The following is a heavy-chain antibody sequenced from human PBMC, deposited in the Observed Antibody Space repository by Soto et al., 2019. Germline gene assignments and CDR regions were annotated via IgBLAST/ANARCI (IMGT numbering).Heavy chain of an antibody. D-gene: IGHD5-12*01. V-gene: IGHV3-11*01. J-gene: IGHJ4*02. CDR2: INSGGGST. CDR1: GFSLSDHA. Sequence: VESGGGLVKPGGSLRLSCSASGFSLSDHAMSWVRQVPGKGLEWVAYINSGGGSTYYGDSVKGRFTISRDNSRDLMFLEMSSLRGDDAAVYYCARDGENRWLRPNFFDLWGQGVVVAVSS. CDR3: ARDGENRWLRPNFFDL.